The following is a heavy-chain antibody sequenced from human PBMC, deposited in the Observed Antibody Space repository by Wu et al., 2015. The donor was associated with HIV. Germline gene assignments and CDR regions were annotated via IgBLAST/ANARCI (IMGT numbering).Heavy chain of an antibody. J-gene: IGHJ3*02. CDR3: ATGIRITMIVVGTPVFDI. CDR2: FDPEDGET. CDR1: GYTLTELS. V-gene: IGHV1-24*01. Sequence: QVQLVQSGAEVKKPGASVKVSCKVSGYTLTELSMHWVRQAPGKGLEWMGGFDPEDGETIYAQKFQGRVTMTEDTSTDTAYMELSSLRSEDTAVYYCATGIRITMIVVGTPVFDIVGKGQWSPSL. D-gene: IGHD3-22*01.